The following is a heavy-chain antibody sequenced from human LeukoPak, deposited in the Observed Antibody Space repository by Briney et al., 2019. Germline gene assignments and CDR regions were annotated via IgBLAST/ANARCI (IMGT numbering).Heavy chain of an antibody. J-gene: IGHJ5*02. CDR2: IIPIFGTA. Sequence: ASVKVSCKASGGTFSSYAISWVRQAPGQGLEWMGGIIPIFGTANYAQKFQGRVTITTDEFTSTAYMELSSLRSEDTAVYYCARVYDDSSGYYFYPWGQGTLVTVSS. D-gene: IGHD3-22*01. CDR3: ARVYDDSSGYYFYP. V-gene: IGHV1-69*05. CDR1: GGTFSSYA.